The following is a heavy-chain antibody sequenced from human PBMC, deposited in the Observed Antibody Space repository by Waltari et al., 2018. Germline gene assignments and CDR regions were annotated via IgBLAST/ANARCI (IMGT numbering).Heavy chain of an antibody. CDR2: SQPKSGAT. CDR1: GFRFTDYS. CDR3: AREALTSSIPTNWWFDP. J-gene: IGHJ5*02. D-gene: IGHD2-8*01. Sequence: QAQLVQSGAEVMKPGAAVKVSCKASGFRFTDYSIQWVRHAHGQGPEWRGWSQPKSGATHLVQEFQGRVAMTSDTSISTAYLELTGLRSGDTAVYYCAREALTSSIPTNWWFDPWGQGTLVTVSS. V-gene: IGHV1-2*02.